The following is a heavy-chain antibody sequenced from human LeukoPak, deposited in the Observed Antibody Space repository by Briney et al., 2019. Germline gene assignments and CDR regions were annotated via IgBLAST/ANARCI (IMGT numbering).Heavy chain of an antibody. CDR1: GFPFSTYA. CDR3: AKHVLFSSGWYFDY. V-gene: IGHV3-23*01. Sequence: PGRSLRLSCAASGFPFSTYAFSGVRQAPGKGREGGAAVGDTGIGTNYADSVKGRFTISRDNSRNTVSLQMNTLRAEDTALYYCAKHVLFSSGWYFDYWGQGNLVTVS. CDR2: VGDTGIGT. D-gene: IGHD6-19*01. J-gene: IGHJ4*02.